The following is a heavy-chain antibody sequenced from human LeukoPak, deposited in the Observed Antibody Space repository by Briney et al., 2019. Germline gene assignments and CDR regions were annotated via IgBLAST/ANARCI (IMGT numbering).Heavy chain of an antibody. J-gene: IGHJ5*02. Sequence: GGSLRLSCAASGFSFNTYEMNWVRQAPGKGLEWISYISSSSSTIYYADSVKGRFTVSRDNAKNSLNLQMDSLRAEDTAVYYCASLPVYGGYRGVDPWGQGTLVTVSS. V-gene: IGHV3-48*03. CDR1: GFSFNTYE. CDR2: ISSSSSTI. D-gene: IGHD5-12*01. CDR3: ASLPVYGGYRGVDP.